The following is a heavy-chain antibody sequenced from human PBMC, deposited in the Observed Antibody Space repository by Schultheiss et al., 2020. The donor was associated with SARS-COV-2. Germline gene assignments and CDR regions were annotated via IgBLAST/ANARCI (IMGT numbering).Heavy chain of an antibody. CDR3: ARGHRVVPAAGTYYYYGMDV. CDR1: GDSISSYY. Sequence: SETLSLTFTVSGDSISSYYWSWIRQPPGKGLEWIGYIYYSGSTNYNSSLKSRVTISVDTSKKQFSLKVSSVTAADTAVYYCARGHRVVPAAGTYYYYGMDVWGQGTTVTVSS. D-gene: IGHD2-2*01. J-gene: IGHJ6*02. CDR2: IYYSGST. V-gene: IGHV4-59*12.